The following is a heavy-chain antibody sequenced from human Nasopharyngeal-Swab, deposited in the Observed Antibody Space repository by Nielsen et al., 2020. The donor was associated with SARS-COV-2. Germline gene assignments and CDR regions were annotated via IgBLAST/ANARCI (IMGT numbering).Heavy chain of an antibody. CDR2: IKSKTDGGTT. V-gene: IGHV3-15*07. J-gene: IGHJ4*02. CDR3: TTATAAAGTYYYDSSGYYYFDY. D-gene: IGHD3-22*01. Sequence: WIRQPPGKGLEWVSRIKSKTDGGTTDYAAPVKGRFTISRDDSKNTLYLQMNSLKTEDTAVYYCTTATAAAGTYYYDSSGYYYFDYWGQGTPVTVSS.